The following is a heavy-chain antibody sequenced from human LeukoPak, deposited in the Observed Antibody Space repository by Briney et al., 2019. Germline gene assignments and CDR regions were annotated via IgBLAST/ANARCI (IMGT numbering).Heavy chain of an antibody. D-gene: IGHD6-19*01. CDR3: TRQRSSGWYNWFDP. CDR1: GFTFSGSA. V-gene: IGHV3-73*01. Sequence: TGGSLRLSCAASGFTFSGSAMHWVRQASGKGLEWVGRIRSKANSYATAYAASVKGRFTISRDDSKNTAYLQMNSLKTEDTAVYYCTRQRSSGWYNWFDPWGQGTLVTVSS. CDR2: IRSKANSYAT. J-gene: IGHJ5*02.